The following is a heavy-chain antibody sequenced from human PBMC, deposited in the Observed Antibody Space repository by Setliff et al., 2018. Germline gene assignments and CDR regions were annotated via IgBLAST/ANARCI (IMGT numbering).Heavy chain of an antibody. CDR2: IDHRGRI. V-gene: IGHV4-4*02. J-gene: IGHJ6*03. CDR1: GDSISSSNW. D-gene: IGHD2-21*02. Sequence: SETLSLTCTVSGDSISSSNWWTWVRQPQGKGLEWIGEIDHRGRINYNPSLKSRVTMSVDKSKNKFSLKLTSFTAADTAVYYCARGLEGDNYFYYMDGWGKGNTVTVSS. CDR3: ARGLEGDNYFYYMDG.